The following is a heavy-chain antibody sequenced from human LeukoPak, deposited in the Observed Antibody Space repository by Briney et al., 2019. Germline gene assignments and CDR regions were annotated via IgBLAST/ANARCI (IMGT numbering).Heavy chain of an antibody. Sequence: ASVKVSCKASGYTITTSAMNWVRQAPGQGLEWMGWINTNTGNPTYAQGFTGRFVFSLDTSVSTAYLQISSLKAEDTAVYYCARVRALGYYDILTGYEDYWGQGTLVTVSS. V-gene: IGHV7-4-1*02. J-gene: IGHJ4*02. CDR1: GYTITTSA. CDR3: ARVRALGYYDILTGYEDY. CDR2: INTNTGNP. D-gene: IGHD3-9*01.